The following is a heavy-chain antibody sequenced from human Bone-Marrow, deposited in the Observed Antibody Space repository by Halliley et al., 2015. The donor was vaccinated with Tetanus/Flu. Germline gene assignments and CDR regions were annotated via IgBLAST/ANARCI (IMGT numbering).Heavy chain of an antibody. CDR2: ISYDGSFE. CDR3: AKEIFGVANYWYGMGF. Sequence: SLRLSCAASGFTFSGYGMHWVRQAPGKGLQWVVLISYDGSFEHYADSVKGRFTVSRDNSKSTLSLQMNSLRAEDTAVYYCAKEIFGVANYWYGMGFWGQGTTVTVSS. CDR1: GFTFSGYG. D-gene: IGHD3-3*01. V-gene: IGHV3-30*18. J-gene: IGHJ6*02.